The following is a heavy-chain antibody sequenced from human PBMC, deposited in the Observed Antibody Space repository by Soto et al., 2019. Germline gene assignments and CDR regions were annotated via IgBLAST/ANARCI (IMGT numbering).Heavy chain of an antibody. J-gene: IGHJ6*02. CDR3: AAARIFYYYYGMDV. V-gene: IGHV1-58*01. CDR2: IVVGSGNT. D-gene: IGHD3-3*02. CDR1: GFTFTSSA. Sequence: SVKVSCKASGFTFTSSAVQWVRQARGQRLEWIGWIVVGSGNTNYAQKFQERVTITRDMSTSTAYMELSSLRSEDTAVYYCAAARIFYYYYGMDVWGQGTTVTVSS.